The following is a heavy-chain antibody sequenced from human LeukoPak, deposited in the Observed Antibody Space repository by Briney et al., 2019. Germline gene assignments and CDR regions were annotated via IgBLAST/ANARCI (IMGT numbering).Heavy chain of an antibody. CDR1: GDSISGYY. D-gene: IGHD4-17*01. CDR3: SRHLDDYGDYYFDY. J-gene: IGHJ4*02. Sequence: SETLSLTCSVSGDSISGYYWSWIRRPPAEGRQGIGHIFYSGSTNYNSSLRSRLTISLDTSKNQFSLKLSSVTAADKAMYYFSRHLDDYGDYYFDYWGQGALVTVPS. CDR2: IFYSGST. V-gene: IGHV4-59*08.